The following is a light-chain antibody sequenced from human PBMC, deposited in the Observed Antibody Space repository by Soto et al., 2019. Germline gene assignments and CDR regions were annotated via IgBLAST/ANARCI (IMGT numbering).Light chain of an antibody. CDR1: SSDGGGYNY. V-gene: IGLV2-14*01. J-gene: IGLJ1*01. CDR3: SSYTSSSTLCV. Sequence: QSVLTQPASVSGSPGQSITISCTGNSSDGGGYNYVSWYQQHPGKAPKLMINDVSNRPSGVSNRFSGSKSGNTASLTISGRQAEDEADDYCSSYTSSSTLCVFGTGTKLTGL. CDR2: DVS.